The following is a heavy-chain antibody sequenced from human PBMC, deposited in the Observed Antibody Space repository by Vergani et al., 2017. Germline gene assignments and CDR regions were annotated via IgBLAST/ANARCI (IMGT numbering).Heavy chain of an antibody. Sequence: QLQLQESGPGLVKPSETLSLTCTVSGGSISSSSYYWGWIRQPPGKGLEWIGSIYYSGSTYYNPSLKSRVTISVDTSKNQFSLKLSSVTAADTAVYYCARVKAAAGTDQERYVDYWGQGTLVTVSS. CDR3: ARVKAAAGTDQERYVDY. J-gene: IGHJ4*02. CDR2: IYYSGST. V-gene: IGHV4-39*01. CDR1: GGSISSSSYY. D-gene: IGHD6-13*01.